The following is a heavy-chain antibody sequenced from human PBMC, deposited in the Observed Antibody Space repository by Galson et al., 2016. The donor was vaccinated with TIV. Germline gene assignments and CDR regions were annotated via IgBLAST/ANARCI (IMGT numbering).Heavy chain of an antibody. V-gene: IGHV3-23*01. CDR1: GLTFSKYA. CDR3: PKPPHHTSLPNWFDP. Sequence: SLRLSCAASGLTFSKYAMTWVRQAPGKGPEWVSTISGSGGSTYYADSVKGRFTISRDNSKNTLYLQMNSLRAEDTALYYCPKPPHHTSLPNWFDPWGQGTLVTVSS. CDR2: ISGSGGST. J-gene: IGHJ5*02. D-gene: IGHD2-2*01.